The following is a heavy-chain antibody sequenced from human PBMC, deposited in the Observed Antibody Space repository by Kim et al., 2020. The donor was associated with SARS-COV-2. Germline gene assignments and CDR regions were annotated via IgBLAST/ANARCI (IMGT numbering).Heavy chain of an antibody. J-gene: IGHJ4*02. V-gene: IGHV4-39*01. CDR2: IYYSGST. CDR3: ARHENLWFAFDY. CDR1: GGSISSSCYY. D-gene: IGHD3-10*01. Sequence: SETLSLTCTVSGGSISSSCYYWGRIRQPPGQGLVWIGCIYYSGSTYYYPSLKCRVTISVYTSKNQFSLKLIPVTAADTAVYYCARHENLWFAFDYWGQGTLVTVSS.